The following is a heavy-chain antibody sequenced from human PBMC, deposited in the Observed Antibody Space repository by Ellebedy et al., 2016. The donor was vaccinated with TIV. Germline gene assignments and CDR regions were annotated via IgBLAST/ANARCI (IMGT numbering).Heavy chain of an antibody. CDR2: IYSGGST. CDR3: ARDRGVYVWGSGFDY. J-gene: IGHJ4*02. Sequence: PGGSLRLSCAASGFTFSSYAMSWVRQAPGKGLEWVSVIYSGGSTYYADSVKGRFTISRDNSKNTLYLQMNSLRAEDTAVYYCARDRGVYVWGSGFDYWGQGTLVTVSS. CDR1: GFTFSSYA. V-gene: IGHV3-66*01. D-gene: IGHD3-16*01.